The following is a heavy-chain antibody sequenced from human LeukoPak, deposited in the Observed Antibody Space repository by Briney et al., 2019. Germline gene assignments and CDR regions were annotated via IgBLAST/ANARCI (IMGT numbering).Heavy chain of an antibody. V-gene: IGHV5-51*01. CDR2: IYPGDSDT. J-gene: IGHJ4*02. D-gene: IGHD3-3*01. Sequence: ESLKISCKGSGYTFSSYWIGWVRQMPGKGLEWMGIIYPGDSDTRYRPSLQGQVTISVDTSIGTAYLQWSSLKASDTAIYYCARQNDFRLDYWGQGTLVTVSS. CDR3: ARQNDFRLDY. CDR1: GYTFSSYW.